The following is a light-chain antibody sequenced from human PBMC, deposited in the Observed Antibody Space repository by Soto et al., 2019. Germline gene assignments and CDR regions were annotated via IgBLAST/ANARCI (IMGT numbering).Light chain of an antibody. CDR3: QQYGSSTVT. CDR1: QSVASGS. CDR2: DSF. J-gene: IGKJ5*01. V-gene: IGKV3D-20*01. Sequence: EIVFKKSPVALSVSPGERATLSCGASQSVASGSLAWYQQRPGLAPRLLIYDSFTRDAGIPERFSGSGSGTDFTLTISSLQPEDFAVYYCQQYGSSTVTFGDGTRLEIK.